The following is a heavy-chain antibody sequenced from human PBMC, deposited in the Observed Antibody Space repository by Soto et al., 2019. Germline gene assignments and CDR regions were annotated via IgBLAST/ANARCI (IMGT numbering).Heavy chain of an antibody. CDR3: ARYDFEIFDQ. J-gene: IGHJ4*01. CDR1: GDSIASSYW. D-gene: IGHD2-21*02. CDR2: IYHSGTT. Sequence: PSETLSLTCVVSGDSIASSYWWSWVRQPPGKGLEWIGEIYHSGTTNYNPSLKSRVTILQDKSNNQFSLRLDSVTAADTAVYYCARYDFEIFDQWGHVTQGTVS. V-gene: IGHV4-4*02.